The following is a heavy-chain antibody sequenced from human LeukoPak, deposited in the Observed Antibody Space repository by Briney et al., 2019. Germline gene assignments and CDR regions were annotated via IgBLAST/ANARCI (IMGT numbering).Heavy chain of an antibody. CDR2: INLHSGGT. D-gene: IGHD2-21*02. J-gene: IGHJ3*02. V-gene: IGHV1-2*02. CDR3: AREFMRVTAFDI. CDR1: GYTFSDNY. Sequence: ASVKVSCKASGYTFSDNYIHWVRQAPGQGLEWMGWINLHSGGTNYGENFQGRVALTRDTSISTAYMDLSSLISDDTAVYYCAREFMRVTAFDIWGQGTMVTVSS.